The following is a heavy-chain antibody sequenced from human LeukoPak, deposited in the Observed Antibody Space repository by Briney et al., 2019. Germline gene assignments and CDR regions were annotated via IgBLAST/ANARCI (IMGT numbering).Heavy chain of an antibody. J-gene: IGHJ4*02. CDR2: ISNDGINT. CDR3: AKERGYRNFDY. D-gene: IGHD5-18*01. CDR1: GFTFSSYG. V-gene: IGHV3-30*18. Sequence: GGSLRLSCAASGFTFSSYGMHWVRQAPGKGLEWVALISNDGINTYYADSVKGRFTISRDTSKKTLSLQMSSLRAEDTAVYYCAKERGYRNFDYWGQGTLVTVSS.